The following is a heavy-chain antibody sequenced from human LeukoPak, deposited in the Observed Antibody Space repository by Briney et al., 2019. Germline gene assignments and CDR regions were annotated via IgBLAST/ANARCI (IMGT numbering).Heavy chain of an antibody. Sequence: SVKVSCKASGGTFSSYAISWVRQAPGQGLEWMGGIIPIFGTANYAQKFQGRVTMTRDTSTSTVYMELSSLRSEDTAVYYCARVGGYDFPLFDYWGQGTLVTVSS. V-gene: IGHV1-69*05. CDR3: ARVGGYDFPLFDY. J-gene: IGHJ4*02. CDR1: GGTFSSYA. D-gene: IGHD5-12*01. CDR2: IIPIFGTA.